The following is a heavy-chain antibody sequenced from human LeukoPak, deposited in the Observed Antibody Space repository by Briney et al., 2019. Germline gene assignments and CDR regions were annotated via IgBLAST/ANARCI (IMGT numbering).Heavy chain of an antibody. D-gene: IGHD6-19*01. J-gene: IGHJ3*02. V-gene: IGHV4-39*01. CDR2: IYYSGST. CDR3: ARLVHSGWSNAFDI. Sequence: PSETLSLTCTVSGDSVSNGNYYWSWLRQPPGKVLEWIGSIYYSGSTYYNPSLKSRVTISVDTSKNQFSLKLSSVTPADTAVYYCARLVHSGWSNAFDIWGQGTMVTVSS. CDR1: GDSVSNGNYY.